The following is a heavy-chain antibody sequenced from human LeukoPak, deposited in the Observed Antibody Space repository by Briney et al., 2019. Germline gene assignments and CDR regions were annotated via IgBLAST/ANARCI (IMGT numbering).Heavy chain of an antibody. CDR3: ARPAGDYARGGFDI. J-gene: IGHJ3*02. Sequence: GGSLRLSCAASGFTFSTYGMSWVRQAPGKGLEWVSAISGSGGNTYYADSVKGRFTISRDNSKNTLYLQMNSLRADDTAMYHCARPAGDYARGGFDIWGQGTLVTVSS. CDR2: ISGSGGNT. CDR1: GFTFSTYG. D-gene: IGHD4-17*01. V-gene: IGHV3-23*01.